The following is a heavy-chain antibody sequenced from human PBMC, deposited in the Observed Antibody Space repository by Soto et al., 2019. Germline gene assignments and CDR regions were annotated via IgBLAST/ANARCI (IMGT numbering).Heavy chain of an antibody. CDR3: ARGSGSYYAY. Sequence: QVQLQESGPGLVKPSETLSLTCTVSGASVSSGNYYWSWIRQPPGKGLECIGYISYSGSTNYNPTLQSRATISIDTSKNQFSLKLSSVTAADTAVYYCARGSGSYYAYWGQGTLVTVSS. D-gene: IGHD1-26*01. CDR2: ISYSGST. J-gene: IGHJ4*02. V-gene: IGHV4-61*01. CDR1: GASVSSGNYY.